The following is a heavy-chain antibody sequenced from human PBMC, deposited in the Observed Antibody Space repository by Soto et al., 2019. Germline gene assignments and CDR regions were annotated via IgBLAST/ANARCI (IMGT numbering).Heavy chain of an antibody. CDR3: ARRRKNYYYYGMDV. V-gene: IGHV5-51*01. Sequence: WKGSGYRYISYGLGWIRKKPGKGLEWMGIIDPGVSVTRYSPSVQGQVTISAVKSISTAYLQWRSLMASDTSIYYCARRRKNYYYYGMDVWGEGTTVTVSS. CDR2: IDPGVSVT. CDR1: GYRYISYG. J-gene: IGHJ6*04.